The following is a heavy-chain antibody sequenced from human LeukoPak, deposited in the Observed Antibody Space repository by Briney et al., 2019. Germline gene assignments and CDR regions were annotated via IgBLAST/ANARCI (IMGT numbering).Heavy chain of an antibody. CDR1: GYTFTSYF. CDR2: INPSGGST. V-gene: IGHV1-46*01. Sequence: ASVKVSCKASGYTFTSYFMHWVRQAPGQGLEWMGIINPSGGSTSCAQKFQGRVAMTRDTSTSTVYMELSSLRSEDTAVYYCAREGATKPGYCSGGSCYSKAGDLFYWGQGTLVTVSS. D-gene: IGHD2-15*01. CDR3: AREGATKPGYCSGGSCYSKAGDLFY. J-gene: IGHJ4*02.